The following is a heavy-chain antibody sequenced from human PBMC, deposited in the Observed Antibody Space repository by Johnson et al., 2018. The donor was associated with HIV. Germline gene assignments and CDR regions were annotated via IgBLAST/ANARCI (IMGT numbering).Heavy chain of an antibody. V-gene: IGHV3-20*04. CDR2: INWNGGST. CDR3: ARWDPVVLTAIAVRLPRAFDI. CDR1: GFTFDDYD. J-gene: IGHJ3*02. D-gene: IGHD2-21*02. Sequence: VQLVESGGGVVRPGGSLRLSCAASGFTFDDYDMSWVRQAPGKGLEWVSGINWNGGSTGYSDSVKGRFTISRENAKNLLYLQMNSLRAEDTAVYYCARWDPVVLTAIAVRLPRAFDIWGQGTTVTVSS.